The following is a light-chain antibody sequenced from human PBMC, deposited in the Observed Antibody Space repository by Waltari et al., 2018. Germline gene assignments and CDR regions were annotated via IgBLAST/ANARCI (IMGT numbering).Light chain of an antibody. CDR3: QVYNTYSWT. CDR1: QTINNY. V-gene: IGKV1-5*03. Sequence: DIKMTQSPSTVAASVGDRVTITCRASQTINNYLAWYQQKPGKAPKLLIYKAFSLESGVPSRFRGSGSGTEFTLTISSLQPDDFATYYCQVYNTYSWTFGQGTKVDIK. J-gene: IGKJ1*01. CDR2: KAF.